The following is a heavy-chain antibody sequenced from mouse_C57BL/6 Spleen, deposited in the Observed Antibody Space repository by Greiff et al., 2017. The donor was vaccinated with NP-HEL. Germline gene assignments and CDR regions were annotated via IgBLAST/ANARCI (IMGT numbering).Heavy chain of an antibody. CDR3: ERRRQIYDDYALAY. J-gene: IGHJ3*01. D-gene: IGHD2-4*01. Sequence: EVKLVESGGGLVKPGGSLKLSCAASGYTFSDYGMNWVRQAPEKGLEWVAYISSGSSTIYYADTVKGRFTISRDNAKNTLFLQMTRLRSEDTAMYDGERRRQIYDDYALAYWGQGTLVTVSA. CDR2: ISSGSSTI. CDR1: GYTFSDYG. V-gene: IGHV5-17*01.